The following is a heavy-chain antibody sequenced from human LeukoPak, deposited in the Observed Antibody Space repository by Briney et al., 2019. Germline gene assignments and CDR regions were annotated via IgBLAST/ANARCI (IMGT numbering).Heavy chain of an antibody. CDR3: ARSYYYDSSGSLA. CDR1: RYTFTGY. CDR2: INPNSGGT. D-gene: IGHD3-22*01. J-gene: IGHJ5*02. V-gene: IGHV1-2*02. Sequence: ASVKVSCKASRYTFTGYMHWVRQAPGQRLEWMGWINPNSGGTNYAQKFQGRVTMTRDTSISTAYMELSRLRSDDTAVYYCARSYYYDSSGSLAWGQGTLVTVSS.